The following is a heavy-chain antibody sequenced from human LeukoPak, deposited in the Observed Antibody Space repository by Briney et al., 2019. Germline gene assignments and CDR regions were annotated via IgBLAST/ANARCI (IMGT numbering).Heavy chain of an antibody. J-gene: IGHJ4*02. CDR2: INPNSGGT. V-gene: IGHV1-2*06. CDR3: AREGYYDISGHCFDY. Sequence: RASVKVSCKASGYTFTGYYMHWVRQAPGQGLEWMGRINPNSGGTNYAQKFQGRVTMTRDTSISTAYMELSRLRSDDTAVYYCAREGYYDISGHCFDYWGQGTLVTVSS. D-gene: IGHD3-22*01. CDR1: GYTFTGYY.